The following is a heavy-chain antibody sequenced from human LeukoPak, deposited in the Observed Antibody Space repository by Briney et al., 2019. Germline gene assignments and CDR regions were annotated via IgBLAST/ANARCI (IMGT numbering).Heavy chain of an antibody. CDR3: AKVVSKGPYYYAMDV. V-gene: IGHV3-23*01. CDR2: ISGSGGST. CDR1: GFTFSSYA. Sequence: PGGSLRLSCAASGFTFSSYAMSWVRQAPGKGLEWVSAISGSGGSTYYADSAKGRFTISRDNSKNTLYLQMNSLRAEDTAVYYCAKVVSKGPYYYAMDVWGQGTTVTVSS. J-gene: IGHJ6*02. D-gene: IGHD3-10*01.